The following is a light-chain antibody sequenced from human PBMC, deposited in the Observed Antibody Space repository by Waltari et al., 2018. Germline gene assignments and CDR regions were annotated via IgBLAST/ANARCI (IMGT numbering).Light chain of an antibody. V-gene: IGLV1-51*02. CDR1: RSNIGRSY. J-gene: IGLJ2*01. CDR2: QDN. Sequence: QSVLTQPHSVSAAPGQRVTISCSGSRSNIGRSYVSWYQHVPGTAPKLLIYQDNKRPSGVSDLFSGSKSGTSASLDITGLQTGDEADYYCSAWDSSLSAVLFGGGTRLTVL. CDR3: SAWDSSLSAVL.